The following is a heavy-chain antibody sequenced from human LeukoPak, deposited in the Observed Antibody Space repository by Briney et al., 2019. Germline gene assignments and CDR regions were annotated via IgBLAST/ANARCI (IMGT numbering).Heavy chain of an antibody. V-gene: IGHV4-39*02. CDR3: ARDLGDSSGYYYLAAFDI. CDR2: IYYTGNT. J-gene: IGHJ3*02. Sequence: SETLSLTCTVSGGSISSGSYYWGWIRQPPGKGLEWIGSIYYTGNTHYNASLKSRVTISVDTSKNQFSLKLNSVTAADTAVYYCARDLGDSSGYYYLAAFDIWGQGTMVTVSS. D-gene: IGHD3-22*01. CDR1: GGSISSGSYY.